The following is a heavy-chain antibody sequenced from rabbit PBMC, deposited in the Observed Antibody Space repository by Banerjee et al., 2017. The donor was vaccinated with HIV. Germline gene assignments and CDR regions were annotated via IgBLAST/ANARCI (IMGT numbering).Heavy chain of an antibody. J-gene: IGHJ3*01. CDR2: IYTGSGST. D-gene: IGHD6-1*01. V-gene: IGHV1S40*01. CDR1: GFSFSSSYY. CDR3: ARGEYSGGYVGVPYAHKL. Sequence: QSLEESGGDLVKPGASLTLTCTASGFSFSSSYYMCWVRQAPGKGLEWIACIYTGSGSTYYASWAKGRFTIASDNAQNTVTLQMTSLTAADTATYFCARGEYSGGYVGVPYAHKLWGQGTLVTVS.